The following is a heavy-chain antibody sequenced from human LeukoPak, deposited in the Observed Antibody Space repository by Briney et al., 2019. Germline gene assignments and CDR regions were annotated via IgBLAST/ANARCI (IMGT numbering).Heavy chain of an antibody. V-gene: IGHV7-4-1*02. Sequence: ASVKVSCKASGYTFTSYAMSWVRRAPGQGLEWMGCINTNTGNPTYAQGFTGRFVFSLDTSVSTAYLQISSLKAEDTAVYYCARGSYCSGGSCYPTYNWFDPWGQGTLVTVSS. CDR3: ARGSYCSGGSCYPTYNWFDP. CDR1: GYTFTSYA. CDR2: INTNTGNP. J-gene: IGHJ5*02. D-gene: IGHD2-15*01.